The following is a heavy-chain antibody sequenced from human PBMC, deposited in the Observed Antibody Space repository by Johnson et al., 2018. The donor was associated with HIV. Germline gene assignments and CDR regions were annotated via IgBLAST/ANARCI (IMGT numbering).Heavy chain of an antibody. D-gene: IGHD2-15*01. CDR1: GFTFSDYY. Sequence: QMLLVESGGGLVKPGGSLRLSCAASGFTFSDYYMRWIRQAPGKGLEWVSYISSSDSTIYYADSVKGRLTISRDNAKNSLYLQMNSLRAEDTAVYYCAKDGGRLRTDAFDIWGQGTMVTVSS. CDR3: AKDGGRLRTDAFDI. CDR2: ISSSDSTI. J-gene: IGHJ3*02. V-gene: IGHV3-11*01.